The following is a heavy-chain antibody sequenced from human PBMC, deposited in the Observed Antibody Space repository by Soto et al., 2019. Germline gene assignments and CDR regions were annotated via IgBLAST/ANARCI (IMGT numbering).Heavy chain of an antibody. CDR1: GFTFSSYA. V-gene: IGHV3-23*01. CDR2: IXXXGXSX. J-gene: IGHJ4*02. Sequence: PGGSPRLSCAAAGFTFSSYARSWVRQAPGKGLEWXSAIXXXGXSXXXAXXXXGRFTISRDNSKNTLYLQMNSLRAEDTAVYYCAKEYYDSSGYPAYWGQGTLVTVSS. CDR3: AKEYYDSSGYPAY. D-gene: IGHD3-22*01.